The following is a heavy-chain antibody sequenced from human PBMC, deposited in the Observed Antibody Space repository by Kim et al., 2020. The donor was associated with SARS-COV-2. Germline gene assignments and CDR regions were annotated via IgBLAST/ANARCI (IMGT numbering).Heavy chain of an antibody. CDR1: GGSFSGYY. D-gene: IGHD6-13*01. J-gene: IGHJ4*02. CDR2: INHSGST. CDR3: ARKSSSWYRVIDY. V-gene: IGHV4-34*01. Sequence: SETLSLTCAVYGGSFSGYYWSWIRQPPGKGLEWIGEINHSGSTNYNPSLKSRVTISVDTSKNQFSLKLSSVTAADTAVYYCARKSSSWYRVIDYWGQGTLVTVSS.